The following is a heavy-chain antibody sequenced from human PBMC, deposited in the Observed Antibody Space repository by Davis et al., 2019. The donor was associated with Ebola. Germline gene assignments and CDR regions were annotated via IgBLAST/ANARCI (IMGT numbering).Heavy chain of an antibody. Sequence: ASVKVSCKVSGYTLTELSMHWVRQAPGKGLEWMGGFDPEDGETIYAQKLQGRVTMTTDTSTSTAYMELRSLRSDDTAVYYCARGGGVRWFDPWGQGTLVTVSS. D-gene: IGHD3-16*01. CDR3: ARGGGVRWFDP. CDR2: FDPEDGET. CDR1: GYTLTELS. J-gene: IGHJ5*02. V-gene: IGHV1-24*01.